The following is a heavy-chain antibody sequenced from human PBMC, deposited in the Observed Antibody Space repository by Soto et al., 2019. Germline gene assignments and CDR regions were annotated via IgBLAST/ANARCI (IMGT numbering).Heavy chain of an antibody. CDR2: ISYSGST. CDR1: GGSISGHY. V-gene: IGHV4-59*11. Sequence: SETLSLTCTGSGGSISGHYWSWIRQPPGKGLQYIGYISYSGSTNYNPSLKSRVTISVGTSNNQFSLRLSSVTAADTAVYYCARDVGLQHDTGYYDFWSGKNNWFDPWGQGILVTVSS. CDR3: ARDVGLQHDTGYYDFWSGKNNWFDP. J-gene: IGHJ5*02. D-gene: IGHD3-3*01.